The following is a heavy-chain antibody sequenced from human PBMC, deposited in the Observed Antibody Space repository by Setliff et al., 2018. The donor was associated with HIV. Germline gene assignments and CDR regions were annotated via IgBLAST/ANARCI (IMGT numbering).Heavy chain of an antibody. Sequence: SETLSLTCTVSGGSISSHHWSWIRQPPGKRLEWIGYICDSGITKYSPSLKSRVTISVDRSKNQFSLKLSSVTAADTAIYYCARGRWVHYDSSGPYYFDYWGQGALVTVSS. CDR3: ARGRWVHYDSSGPYYFDY. CDR1: GGSISSHH. CDR2: ICDSGIT. V-gene: IGHV4-59*11. D-gene: IGHD3-22*01. J-gene: IGHJ4*02.